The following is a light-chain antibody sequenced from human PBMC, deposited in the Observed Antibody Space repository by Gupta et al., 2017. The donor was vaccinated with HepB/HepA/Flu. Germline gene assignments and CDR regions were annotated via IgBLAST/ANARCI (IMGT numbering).Light chain of an antibody. CDR3: SSHAGGINV. Sequence: QSALTQPPSASGSPGQSVTISCTGTNSDVGDSNYVSWYQHQSGKTPKVMIYEVTKRPSGVPDRFSGSKSGNTASLTVSGLQAEDEADYFCSSHAGGINVFGTGTKVTVL. J-gene: IGLJ1*01. CDR1: NSDVGDSNY. CDR2: EVT. V-gene: IGLV2-8*01.